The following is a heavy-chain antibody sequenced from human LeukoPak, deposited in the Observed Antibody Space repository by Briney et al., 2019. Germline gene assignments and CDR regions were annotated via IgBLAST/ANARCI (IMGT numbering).Heavy chain of an antibody. J-gene: IGHJ4*02. CDR2: IHYAGST. V-gene: IGHV4-31*03. CDR3: AREGLGTAMEY. CDR1: GGSISSGFYF. D-gene: IGHD2-21*02. Sequence: SQTLSLTCTVSGGSISSGFYFWSWIRQPPGKDLEWIGYIHYAGSTYYNPSLESRVTMSVYRSENQFSLNLSAVSAADTAVYYCAREGLGTAMEYWGQGKLVFVSS.